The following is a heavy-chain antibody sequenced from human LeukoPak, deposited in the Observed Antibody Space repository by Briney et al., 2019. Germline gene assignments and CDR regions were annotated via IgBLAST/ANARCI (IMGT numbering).Heavy chain of an antibody. Sequence: GGSERLLCAAWRHTFSSYDMSGAPHARRKGRECGSATSCSGGSTYYADSVKGRFTISRDNSKNTLYLQMNSLRAEDTAVYYCAKESDSSSPGNYYYYMDVWGKGTTVTVSS. CDR3: AKESDSSSPGNYYYYMDV. V-gene: IGHV3-23*01. J-gene: IGHJ6*03. D-gene: IGHD6-6*01. CDR2: TSCSGGST. CDR1: RHTFSSYD.